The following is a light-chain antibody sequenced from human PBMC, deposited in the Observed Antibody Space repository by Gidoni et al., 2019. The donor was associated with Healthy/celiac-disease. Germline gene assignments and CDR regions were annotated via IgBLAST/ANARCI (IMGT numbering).Light chain of an antibody. CDR2: GAS. J-gene: IGKJ4*01. Sequence: EIVLTQSPGTLSLSPGERATLSCRASQSVSSSDLAWDQQKPGQAPRPLIYGASSRATGIPDRFSGSGSGTDFTLTISRLEPEDFAVYYCQQYGSSPLTFGGGTKVEIK. CDR1: QSVSSSD. V-gene: IGKV3-20*01. CDR3: QQYGSSPLT.